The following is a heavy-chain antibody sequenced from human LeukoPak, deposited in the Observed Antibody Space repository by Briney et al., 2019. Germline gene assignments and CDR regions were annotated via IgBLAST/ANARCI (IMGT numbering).Heavy chain of an antibody. V-gene: IGHV3-15*01. D-gene: IGHD3-22*01. CDR3: TTLTYYYDSTGVDY. CDR2: IKSKTDGGTT. CDR1: GFTFSTAW. Sequence: GGSLRLSCAASGFTFSTAWMSWVRQAPGKGLEWVGRIKSKTDGGTTDYAAPVKGRFTISRDDSKNTLYLQMNSLKTEDTAVYYCTTLTYYYDSTGVDYWGQGTLVTVSS. J-gene: IGHJ4*02.